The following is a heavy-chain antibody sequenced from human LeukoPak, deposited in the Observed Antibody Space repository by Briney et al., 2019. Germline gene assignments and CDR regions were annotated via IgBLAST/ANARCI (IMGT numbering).Heavy chain of an antibody. D-gene: IGHD3-22*01. CDR3: AKDRDSSGS. J-gene: IGHJ4*02. CDR2: ISGSGGST. V-gene: IGHV3-23*01. Sequence: GGSLRLSCAASGFTFSDYSMNWVRQAPGKGLEWVSAISGSGGSTYYADSVKGRFTISRDNSKNTLYLQMNSLRAEDTAVYYCAKDRDSSGSWGQGTLVTVSS. CDR1: GFTFSDYS.